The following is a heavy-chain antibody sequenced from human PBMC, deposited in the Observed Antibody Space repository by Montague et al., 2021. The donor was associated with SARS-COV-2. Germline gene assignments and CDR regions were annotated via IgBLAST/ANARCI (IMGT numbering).Heavy chain of an antibody. Sequence: SETLSLTCTVSGGSISSYYWNWIRETPGKGLEWIGYIYYSGTTNYNPSLKSRVTISLDTPKNQFSLNLNSVTAADTAIYYCARDQAAEITFKGDFDIWGQGTMVTVSS. V-gene: IGHV4-59*01. CDR2: IYYSGTT. D-gene: IGHD3-16*01. CDR3: ARDQAAEITFKGDFDI. CDR1: GGSISSYY. J-gene: IGHJ3*02.